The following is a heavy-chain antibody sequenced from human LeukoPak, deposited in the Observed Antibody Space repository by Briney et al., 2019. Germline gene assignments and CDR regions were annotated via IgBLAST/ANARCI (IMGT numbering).Heavy chain of an antibody. D-gene: IGHD2-15*01. J-gene: IGHJ4*02. Sequence: PGGSLRLSCAASGFTFSRYWMHWVRHAPGKGLVWVSAISGSGGSTYYADSVKGRFTISRDNSKNTLYLQMNSLRAEDTAVYYCATRSRGYCSGGSCYHFDYWGQGTLVTVSS. CDR1: GFTFSRYW. V-gene: IGHV3-23*01. CDR3: ATRSRGYCSGGSCYHFDY. CDR2: ISGSGGST.